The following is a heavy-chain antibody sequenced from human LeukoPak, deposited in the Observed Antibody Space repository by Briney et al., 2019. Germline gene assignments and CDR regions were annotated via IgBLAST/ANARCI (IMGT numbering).Heavy chain of an antibody. CDR1: GGSISSSSYY. D-gene: IGHD2-2*01. Sequence: SETLSLTCTVSGGSISSSSYYWGWIRQPPGKGLEWIGSIYYSGSTYYNPSLKCRVTISVDTSKNQFSLKLSSVTAADTAVYYCASHRVVNFDYWGQGTLVTVFS. CDR3: ASHRVVNFDY. V-gene: IGHV4-39*07. CDR2: IYYSGST. J-gene: IGHJ4*02.